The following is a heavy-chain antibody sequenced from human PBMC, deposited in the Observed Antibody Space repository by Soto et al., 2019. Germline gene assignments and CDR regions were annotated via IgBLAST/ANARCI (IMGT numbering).Heavy chain of an antibody. CDR3: ANFYYYGSRSCGGFDY. CDR2: VSDSGAGS. D-gene: IGHD3-10*01. Sequence: GGSLRLSCAASGFTFNNYAMSWLREAPGKGLEWVSAVSDSGAGSYYADSVKGRFTVPRDNSRNTLYLQMNSLRVDDTAVYYCANFYYYGSRSCGGFDYWAQGTLFTVS. CDR1: GFTFNNYA. J-gene: IGHJ4*02. V-gene: IGHV3-23*01.